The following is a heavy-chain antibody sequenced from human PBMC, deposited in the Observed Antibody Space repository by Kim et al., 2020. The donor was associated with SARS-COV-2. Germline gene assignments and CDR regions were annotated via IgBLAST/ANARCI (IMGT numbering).Heavy chain of an antibody. V-gene: IGHV1-8*01. J-gene: IGHJ6*02. D-gene: IGHD1-1*01. Sequence: ASVKVSCKASGYTFTSYDINWVRQATGQGPEWMGWMNPNSGNTGSAQKFRGRFTMTRDTSLNTAYIELSSLRSDDTAVYYCTRGQSNWNDGYFGLDVWGQGTTVTVSS. CDR2: MNPNSGNT. CDR3: TRGQSNWNDGYFGLDV. CDR1: GYTFTSYD.